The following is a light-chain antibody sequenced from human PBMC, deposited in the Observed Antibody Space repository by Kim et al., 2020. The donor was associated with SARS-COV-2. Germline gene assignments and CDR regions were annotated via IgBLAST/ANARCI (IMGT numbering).Light chain of an antibody. CDR2: SNN. J-gene: IGLJ3*02. CDR1: SSNIGSNS. CDR3: AAWDVSLNGPV. V-gene: IGLV1-44*01. Sequence: QSVLTQPPSASGTPGQRVTISCSGSSSNIGSNSVNWYQQLPGTAPEFLIYSNNQRPSGVPDRFSGSKSGTSASLAISGLQSEDEADYYCAAWDVSLNGPVFGGGTKLTVL.